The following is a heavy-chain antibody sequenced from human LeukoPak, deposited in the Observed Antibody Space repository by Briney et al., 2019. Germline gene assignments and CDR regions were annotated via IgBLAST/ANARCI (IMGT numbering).Heavy chain of an antibody. D-gene: IGHD6-19*01. CDR1: GYSISSGYY. CDR3: ARGWLGWFDP. Sequence: SETLSLTCAVSGYSISSGYYWGWIRQPPGKGLEWIGSIYHSGSTYYSPSLKSRVAISVDTSKNQFSLKLSSVTAADTAVYYCARGWLGWFDPWGRGTLVTVSS. CDR2: IYHSGST. V-gene: IGHV4-38-2*01. J-gene: IGHJ5*02.